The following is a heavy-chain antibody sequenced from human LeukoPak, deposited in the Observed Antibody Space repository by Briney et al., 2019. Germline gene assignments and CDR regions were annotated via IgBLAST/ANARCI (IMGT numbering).Heavy chain of an antibody. D-gene: IGHD3-10*01. CDR3: ARAGLGEPLDY. Sequence: SETLSLTCTVSGGSISSGDYYWSWIRQPPGKGLEWIGYIYYSGGTYYNPSLKSRVTISVDTSKNRFSLKLSSVTAADTAVYYCARAGLGEPLDYWGQGTLVTVSS. J-gene: IGHJ4*02. V-gene: IGHV4-30-4*01. CDR2: IYYSGGT. CDR1: GGSISSGDYY.